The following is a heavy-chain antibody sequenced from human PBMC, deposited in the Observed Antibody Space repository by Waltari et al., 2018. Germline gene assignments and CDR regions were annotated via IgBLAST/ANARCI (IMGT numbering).Heavy chain of an antibody. CDR3: ARDRGSSGGWFGYYYGMDV. CDR1: GFTVSSNY. CDR2: IYSGGST. D-gene: IGHD3-10*01. V-gene: IGHV3-66*02. Sequence: EVQLVESGGGLVQPGGSLRLSCAASGFTVSSNYMSWVRQAPGKGLEWVSVIYSGGSTYYADSVKGRFTISRDNSKNTLYLQMNSLRAEDTAVYYCARDRGSSGGWFGYYYGMDVWGQGTTVTVSS. J-gene: IGHJ6*02.